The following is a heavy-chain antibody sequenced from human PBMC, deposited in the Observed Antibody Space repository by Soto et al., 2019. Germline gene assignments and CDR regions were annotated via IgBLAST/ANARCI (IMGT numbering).Heavy chain of an antibody. CDR1: GFSLRNYD. J-gene: IGHJ5*02. D-gene: IGHD5-18*01. Sequence: QVQLVESGGGVVQPGRSLRLSCAASGFSLRNYDMHWVRQAPGKGLEWVAVISYDENKRYYTDSVKGRFTISRDNSKNTLYLQVNSLRAEDTAVYYGARAMDTAMASKDNWFDPWGQGTLVTVSS. CDR3: ARAMDTAMASKDNWFDP. CDR2: ISYDENKR. V-gene: IGHV3-30-3*01.